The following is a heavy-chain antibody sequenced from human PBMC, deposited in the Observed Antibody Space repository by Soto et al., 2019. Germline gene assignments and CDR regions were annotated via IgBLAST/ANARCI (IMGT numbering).Heavy chain of an antibody. CDR1: GFTFGDYA. D-gene: IGHD6-19*01. CDR2: IRSKAYGGTT. Sequence: GSLRLSCTASGFTFGDYAMSWFRQAPGKGLEWVGFIRSKAYGGTTEYAASVKGRFTISRDDSKSIAYLQMNSLKTEDTAVYYCTRSLAVAGTGPFGYWGQGTLVTVSS. CDR3: TRSLAVAGTGPFGY. J-gene: IGHJ4*02. V-gene: IGHV3-49*03.